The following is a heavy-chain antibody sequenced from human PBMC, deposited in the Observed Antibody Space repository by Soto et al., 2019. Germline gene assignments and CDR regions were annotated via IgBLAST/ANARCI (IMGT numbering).Heavy chain of an antibody. CDR1: GFTFRSYS. V-gene: IGHV3-21*01. CDR3: EGKNHGSSSDL. CDR2: ITSSSTYI. D-gene: IGHD2-2*01. Sequence: GGSLRLSCAASGFTFRSYSMNWVRQAPGKGLEWVSSITSSSTYIYYADSVKGRFTISRDNAKKPLSLQMNSLRAEDTAVYYCEGKNHGSSSDLWGQVTTVTVSS. J-gene: IGHJ6*02.